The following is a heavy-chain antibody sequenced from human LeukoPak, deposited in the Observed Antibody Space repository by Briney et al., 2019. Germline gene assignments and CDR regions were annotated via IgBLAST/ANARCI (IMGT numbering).Heavy chain of an antibody. CDR2: INHSGST. J-gene: IGHJ4*02. D-gene: IGHD1-26*01. Sequence: SETLSLTCAVYGGSFSGYYWSWIRQPPGKGLEWIGEINHSGSTNYNPSLKSRVTISVDTSKNQFSLKLSSVTAAGTAVYHCARGIVGATFHYWGQGTLVTVSS. V-gene: IGHV4-34*01. CDR3: ARGIVGATFHY. CDR1: GGSFSGYY.